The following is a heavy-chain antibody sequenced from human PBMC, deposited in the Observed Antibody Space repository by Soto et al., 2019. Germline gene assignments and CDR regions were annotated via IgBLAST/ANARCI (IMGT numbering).Heavy chain of an antibody. D-gene: IGHD6-13*01. CDR2: IYYSGST. J-gene: IGHJ6*02. CDR3: ARDLRISGTYYYYGMDV. Sequence: HVQLQESGPGLVKPSQTLSLTCTVSGGSISSGGYYWSWIRQHPGKGLEWIGYIYYSGSTYYNPSLNSRVTISVDTSKNQFSRKLSSVTAADTAVYYCARDLRISGTYYYYGMDVWGQGTTVTVS. CDR1: GGSISSGGYY. V-gene: IGHV4-31*03.